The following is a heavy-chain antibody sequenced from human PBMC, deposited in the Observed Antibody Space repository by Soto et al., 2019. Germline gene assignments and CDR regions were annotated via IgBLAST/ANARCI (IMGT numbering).Heavy chain of an antibody. CDR1: GFPFSTTD. Sequence: HPGGSLRLSCAASGFPFSTTDMSWVRQAPGKGLEWVSTIDGSGGGTYYADFVKGRFTISRDNSKNTVYLQMTTLRVDDTAKYYCAKNSGWLHTCGQGTMVTVYS. CDR2: IDGSGGGT. J-gene: IGHJ5*02. CDR3: AKNSGWLHT. V-gene: IGHV3-23*01. D-gene: IGHD3-10*01.